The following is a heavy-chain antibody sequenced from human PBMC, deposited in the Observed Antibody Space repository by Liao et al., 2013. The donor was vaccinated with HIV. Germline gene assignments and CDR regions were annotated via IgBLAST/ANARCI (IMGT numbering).Heavy chain of an antibody. CDR3: ARILRPEVAVALDN. D-gene: IGHD1-14*01. J-gene: IGHJ4*02. Sequence: QVQLQESGPGLVKPSETLSLTCTVSGGSISPYYWSWIRQPPGKALEWIGFIHYRGSTNYNPSFNSRVTISVDTSKNQFSLKLTSLTAADTAVYYCARILRPEVAVALDNWGQGSLVTVSS. CDR1: GGSISPYY. CDR2: IHYRGST. V-gene: IGHV4-59*01.